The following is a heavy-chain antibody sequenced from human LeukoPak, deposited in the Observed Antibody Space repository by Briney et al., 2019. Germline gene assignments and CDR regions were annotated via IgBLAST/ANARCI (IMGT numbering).Heavy chain of an antibody. V-gene: IGHV4-39*02. CDR3: ARVSTGSNLGYGFDY. D-gene: IGHD1-26*01. CDR1: GGSLITTNYY. CDR2: IYSSGRT. J-gene: IGHJ4*02. Sequence: PSETLSLTCTVSGGSLITTNYYWGWIRQPPGKGLEWIGGIYSSGRTYYNPSLKSRVTISVDTSKSQFSLKLPSVAAADTAVYYCARVSTGSNLGYGFDYWGQGTLVTVSS.